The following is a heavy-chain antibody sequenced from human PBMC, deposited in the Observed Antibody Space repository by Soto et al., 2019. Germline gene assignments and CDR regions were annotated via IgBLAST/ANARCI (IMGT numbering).Heavy chain of an antibody. CDR1: GFTFSNAW. CDR2: IKSKTDGGTT. CDR3: TTDYFGPAYVYYYYYGMDV. J-gene: IGHJ6*02. D-gene: IGHD2-21*01. V-gene: IGHV3-15*07. Sequence: GGSLRLSCAASGFTFSNAWMNWVRQAPGKGLEWVGRIKSKTDGGTTDYAAPVKGRFTISRDDSKNTLYLQMNSLKTEDTAVYYCTTDYFGPAYVYYYYYGMDVWGQGTTVTVSS.